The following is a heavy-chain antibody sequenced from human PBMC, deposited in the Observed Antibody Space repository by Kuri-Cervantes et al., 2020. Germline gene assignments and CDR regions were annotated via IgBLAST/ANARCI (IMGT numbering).Heavy chain of an antibody. V-gene: IGHV3-21*01. J-gene: IGHJ4*02. CDR2: ISWSSVSI. CDR1: DFAFSSYT. CDR3: ARETVVIGYYGSRSYYGLDH. D-gene: IGHD3-10*01. Sequence: GESLKISCAASDFAFSSYTMNWVRQAPGKGLEWVSSISWSSVSINYADSLKGRFTISRDNAKNSLYLQMNSLSAEDTAVYYCARETVVIGYYGSRSYYGLDHWGQGTLVTVSS.